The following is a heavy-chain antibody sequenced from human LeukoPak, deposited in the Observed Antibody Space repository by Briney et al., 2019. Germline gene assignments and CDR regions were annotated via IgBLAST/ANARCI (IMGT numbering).Heavy chain of an antibody. D-gene: IGHD3-10*01. CDR1: GYSISSGYY. Sequence: PSEALSLTCTVSGYSISSGYYWGWIRQPPGKGLEWIGSIYHSGSTYYNPSLKSQVTISVDTSKNQFSLKLSSVTAADTAVYYCARDPSGGSGSYYTLWGQGTLVTVSS. J-gene: IGHJ4*02. V-gene: IGHV4-38-2*02. CDR2: IYHSGST. CDR3: ARDPSGGSGSYYTL.